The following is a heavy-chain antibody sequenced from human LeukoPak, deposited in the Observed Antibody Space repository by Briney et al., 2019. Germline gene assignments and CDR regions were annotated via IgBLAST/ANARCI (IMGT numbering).Heavy chain of an antibody. J-gene: IGHJ3*01. Sequence: GGSLRLSCAASGFTFTTYSMNWVRQAPGKGLEWVSYITSTSSTMYYADSVKGRFTISRDNAKNSLYLQMNSLRAEDTAVYYCTGEYSSSSGRAFDFWGQGTMVTVSS. V-gene: IGHV3-48*01. CDR2: ITSTSSTM. CDR1: GFTFTTYS. CDR3: TGEYSSSSGRAFDF. D-gene: IGHD6-6*01.